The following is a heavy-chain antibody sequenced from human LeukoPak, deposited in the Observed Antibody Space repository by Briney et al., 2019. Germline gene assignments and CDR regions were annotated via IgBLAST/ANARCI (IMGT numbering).Heavy chain of an antibody. CDR1: GGSISSYY. CDR2: IYYRGST. V-gene: IGHV4-59*12. J-gene: IGHJ4*02. Sequence: PSETLSLTCTVSGGSISSYYWSWIRQPPGKGLEWIGYIYYRGSTNYNPSLKSRVTISVDTSKNQFSLKLSSVTAADTAVYYCATTTIRLGYWGQGTLVTVSS. CDR3: ATTTIRLGY. D-gene: IGHD1-26*01.